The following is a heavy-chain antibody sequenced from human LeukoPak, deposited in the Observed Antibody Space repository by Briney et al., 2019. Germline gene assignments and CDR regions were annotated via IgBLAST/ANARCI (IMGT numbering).Heavy chain of an antibody. CDR2: IKQDGSEK. CDR1: GFTFSSYG. V-gene: IGHV3-7*01. Sequence: GGSLRLSCAASGFTFSSYGMSWVRQAPGKGLEWVANIKQDGSEKHYVDSVKGRFTISRDNAKKSLYLQMNILRVEDTAVYYCAREGGSGWYSGWFDPWGQGTLVTVSS. J-gene: IGHJ5*02. CDR3: AREGGSGWYSGWFDP. D-gene: IGHD6-19*01.